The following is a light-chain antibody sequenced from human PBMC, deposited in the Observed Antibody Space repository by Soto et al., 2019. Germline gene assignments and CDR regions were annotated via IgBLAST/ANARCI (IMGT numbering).Light chain of an antibody. J-gene: IGKJ4*01. V-gene: IGKV3-11*01. CDR2: DAS. CDR3: QQRSNWRALT. CDR1: QSVSSY. Sequence: EIVLTQSPATLSLSPGERATLSCRASQSVSSYLAWYQQKPGQAPRLLIYDASNRATGIPARFSGSGSGTYFTLTISSLEPEDFAVYYCQQRSNWRALTFGGGTKVEIK.